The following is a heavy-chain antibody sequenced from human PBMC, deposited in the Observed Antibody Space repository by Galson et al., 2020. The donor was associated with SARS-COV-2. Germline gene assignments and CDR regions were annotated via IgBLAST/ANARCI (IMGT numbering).Heavy chain of an antibody. CDR1: GGSIINSHYY. D-gene: IGHD2-15*01. V-gene: IGHV4-39*01. CDR2: IYYSANT. CDR3: ARHGGASLDY. J-gene: IGHJ4*02. Sequence: ETSETLSLTCTVSGGSIINSHYYWGWIRQPPGKGLEWIASIYYSANTYYKPSLQSRLTISVDTSKNQFSLKLTSVTAADTAVYYCARHGGASLDYWGQGTLLTVSS.